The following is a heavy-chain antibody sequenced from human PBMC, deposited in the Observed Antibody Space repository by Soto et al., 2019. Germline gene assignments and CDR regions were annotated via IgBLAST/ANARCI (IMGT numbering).Heavy chain of an antibody. Sequence: GGSLRLSCAASGFTFSSYAMSWVRQAPVNVLEWVSAISGSGGSTYYADSVKGRFTISRDNSKNTLYLQMNSLRAEDTAVYYCAKERIAARRIYYYYGMDVWGQGTTVTVSS. CDR1: GFTFSSYA. J-gene: IGHJ6*02. CDR3: AKERIAARRIYYYYGMDV. V-gene: IGHV3-23*01. D-gene: IGHD6-6*01. CDR2: ISGSGGST.